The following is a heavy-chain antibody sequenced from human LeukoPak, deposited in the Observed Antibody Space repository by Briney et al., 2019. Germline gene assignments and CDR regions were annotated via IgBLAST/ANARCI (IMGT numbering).Heavy chain of an antibody. CDR3: ARFGDLYFDS. CDR1: GYTFRSYG. Sequence: GSVQVSCKASGYTFRSYGISWVRQAPGHGLEWTGGINGCNGNTKYAQKVQGRGAITTDTATSTAYMELGSLRSDDTAVYFCARFGDLYFDSWGQGTPLTVSS. D-gene: IGHD3-10*01. CDR2: INGCNGNT. J-gene: IGHJ4*02. V-gene: IGHV1-18*01.